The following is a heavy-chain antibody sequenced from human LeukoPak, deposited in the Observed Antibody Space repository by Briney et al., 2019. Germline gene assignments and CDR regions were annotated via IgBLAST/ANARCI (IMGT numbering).Heavy chain of an antibody. V-gene: IGHV4-34*09. CDR1: GGSFSGYY. CDR2: IYYSGST. J-gene: IGHJ4*02. Sequence: SETLSLTCAVYGGSFSGYYWSWIRQPPGKGLEWIGYIYYSGSTYYNPSLKSRVTISVDTSKNQFSLKLSSVTAADTAVYYCASFPLGPAGGYWGQGTLVTVSS. CDR3: ASFPLGPAGGY. D-gene: IGHD3-10*01.